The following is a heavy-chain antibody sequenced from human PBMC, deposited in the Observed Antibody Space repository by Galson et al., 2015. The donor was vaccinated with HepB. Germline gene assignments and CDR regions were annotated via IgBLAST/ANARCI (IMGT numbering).Heavy chain of an antibody. CDR1: GYSISTGYY. D-gene: IGHD6-13*01. Sequence: ETLSLTCSVSGYSISTGYYWGWVRQPPGRGLEWIGTVYHSGTTFYNPSLRSRVTISVDTSKNHFSLRLTSVTAADTAVYYCARAARQQVAVFDYWGQGTLVTVSS. CDR3: ARAARQQVAVFDY. CDR2: VYHSGTT. J-gene: IGHJ4*02. V-gene: IGHV4-38-2*02.